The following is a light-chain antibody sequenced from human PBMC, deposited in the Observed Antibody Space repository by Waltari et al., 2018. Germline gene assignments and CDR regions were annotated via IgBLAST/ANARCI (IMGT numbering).Light chain of an antibody. J-gene: IGKJ1*01. CDR1: QSIRSN. Sequence: EIVMTQSPATLSVFPGERATLSCRASQSIRSNLAWYQHKPGQAPRLLFYGASTRATGIPARFSGSGSGTEFTLTISSLQSEDFAVYFCQQYDNWLGTFGQGTKVEIK. CDR3: QQYDNWLGT. V-gene: IGKV3-15*01. CDR2: GAS.